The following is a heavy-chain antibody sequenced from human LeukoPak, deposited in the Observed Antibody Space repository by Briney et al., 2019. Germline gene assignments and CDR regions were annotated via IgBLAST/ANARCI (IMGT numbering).Heavy chain of an antibody. CDR1: GFTFGDYA. CDR3: ARSELPYDAFDI. J-gene: IGHJ3*02. V-gene: IGHV3-21*01. D-gene: IGHD1-26*01. Sequence: GGSLRLSCTASGFTFGDYAMSWVRQAPGKGLEWVSSISSSSSYIYYADSVKGRFTISRDNAKNSLYLQMNSLRAEDTAVYYCARSELPYDAFDIWGQGTMVTVSS. CDR2: ISSSSSYI.